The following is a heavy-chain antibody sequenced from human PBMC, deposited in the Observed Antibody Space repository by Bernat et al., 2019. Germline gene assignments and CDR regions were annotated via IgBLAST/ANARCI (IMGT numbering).Heavy chain of an antibody. CDR1: GFTVSSNY. Sequence: VQLVETGGGLIQPGGSLRLSCAASGFTVSSNYMTWVRQAPGKGLEWVSVIYSGGRTDNADSVKGRFTISRDNSKNTLYLQMNSLRVEDTAVYYCARKGWGQYFDYWGQGTLVTVSS. D-gene: IGHD3-16*01. CDR3: ARKGWGQYFDY. J-gene: IGHJ4*02. CDR2: IYSGGRT. V-gene: IGHV3-53*05.